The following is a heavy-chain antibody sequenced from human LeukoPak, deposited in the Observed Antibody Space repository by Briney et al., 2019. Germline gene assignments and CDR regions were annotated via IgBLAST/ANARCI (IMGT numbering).Heavy chain of an antibody. CDR3: ARGATITMVRGVPYGMDV. CDR2: INPSGGST. J-gene: IGHJ6*02. CDR1: GYTFTSYY. Sequence: GASVKVSCKASGYTFTSYYMHWVRQAPGQGLEWMGLINPSGGSTSYAQKFQGRVTMTRDTSTSTVYMELSSLRSEDTAVYYCARGATITMVRGVPYGMDVWGQGTTVTVSS. D-gene: IGHD3-10*01. V-gene: IGHV1-46*01.